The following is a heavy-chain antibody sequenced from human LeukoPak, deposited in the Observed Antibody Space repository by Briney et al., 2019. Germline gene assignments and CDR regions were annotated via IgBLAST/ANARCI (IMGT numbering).Heavy chain of an antibody. V-gene: IGHV1-46*01. Sequence: ASVKVSCKASGYTFTSYYMHWVRQAPGQGLEWMGIINPSGGSTSYAQKFQGRVTMTRDPSTSTVYMELSTLRSEDTAVYYCARVGEAAAGTIDYWGQGTLVTVSS. CDR3: ARVGEAAAGTIDY. D-gene: IGHD6-13*01. CDR2: INPSGGST. J-gene: IGHJ4*02. CDR1: GYTFTSYY.